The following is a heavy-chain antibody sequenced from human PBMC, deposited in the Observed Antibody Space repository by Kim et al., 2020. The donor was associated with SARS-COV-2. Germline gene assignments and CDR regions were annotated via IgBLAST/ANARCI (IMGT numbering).Heavy chain of an antibody. V-gene: IGHV3-53*01. Sequence: GGSLRLSCAASGFSISNTYMSWVRQAPGKGLEWVSVIYSGGSKYYTDSVTGRFTISRDSSKNTLYLQMNSLRAEDTAMYYCARDEGGELPTLDYWGQGT. CDR3: ARDEGGELPTLDY. D-gene: IGHD1-26*01. CDR1: GFSISNTY. J-gene: IGHJ4*02. CDR2: IYSGGSK.